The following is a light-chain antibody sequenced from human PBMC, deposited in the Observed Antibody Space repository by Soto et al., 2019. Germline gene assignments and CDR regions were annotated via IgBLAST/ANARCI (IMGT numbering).Light chain of an antibody. V-gene: IGKV1-5*03. J-gene: IGKJ1*01. Sequence: DIQMTQSPSSLSASVGDRVTITCQTSQSINTYLNWYQQKPGKAPKLLIYKASTLKSGVPSRFSGSGSGTEFTLTISRLQPDDFATYYCQHYNSYSEAFGQGTKVDIK. CDR3: QHYNSYSEA. CDR1: QSINTY. CDR2: KAS.